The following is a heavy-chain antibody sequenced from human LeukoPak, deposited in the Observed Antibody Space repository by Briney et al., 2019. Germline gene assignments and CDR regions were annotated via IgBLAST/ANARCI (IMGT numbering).Heavy chain of an antibody. V-gene: IGHV3-23*01. CDR1: GFTFTNYA. CDR3: ARERLSAFDI. Sequence: GGSLSLSCSASGFTFTNYAMSWVRQAPGKGLEWVSAITAGGATFYADSVRGRFTISRDNAKNSLYLQMNSLRAEDTAVYYCARERLSAFDIWGQGTMVTVSS. D-gene: IGHD6-25*01. CDR2: ITAGGAT. J-gene: IGHJ3*02.